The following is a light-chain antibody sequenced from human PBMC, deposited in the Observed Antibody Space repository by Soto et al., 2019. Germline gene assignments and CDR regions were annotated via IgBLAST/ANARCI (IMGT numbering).Light chain of an antibody. J-gene: IGLJ2*01. V-gene: IGLV2-14*03. CDR2: GVT. CDR1: SSDVGNSDY. CDR3: SSSATGNTSHVV. Sequence: QSALTQPASVSGSPGQSITISCTGTSSDVGNSDYVSWYQHHPGKAPKLMVSGVTNRPSGVSNRFSGSKSGNTASLTISGLQAEDEADDYCSSSATGNTSHVVFGGGTKLTVL.